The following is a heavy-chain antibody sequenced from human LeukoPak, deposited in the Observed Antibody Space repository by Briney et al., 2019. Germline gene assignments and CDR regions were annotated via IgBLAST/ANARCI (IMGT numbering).Heavy chain of an antibody. CDR3: VRFMHSSSWYVGY. CDR2: IYPGDSDT. CDR1: GSRFTSYW. D-gene: IGHD6-13*01. J-gene: IGHJ4*02. Sequence: GESLQISCEGSGSRFTSYWIGWVRPLPGKGLEWMGIIYPGDSDTRYSPSFQGQVTISADKSISTAYLQWSSLKASDTAMYYCVRFMHSSSWYVGYWGQGTLVTVSS. V-gene: IGHV5-51*01.